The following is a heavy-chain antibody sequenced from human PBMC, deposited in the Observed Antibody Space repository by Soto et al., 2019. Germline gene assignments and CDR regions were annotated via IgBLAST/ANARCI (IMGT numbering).Heavy chain of an antibody. Sequence: PSETLSLTCTVSGGSISSYYWSWIRQPPGKGLEWIGYIYYSGSTNYNPSLKSRVTISVDTSKNQFSLKLSSVTAADTAVYYCARANAEFDYYYGMDVWGQGTTVTVSS. V-gene: IGHV4-59*01. J-gene: IGHJ6*02. CDR2: IYYSGST. CDR1: GGSISSYY. CDR3: ARANAEFDYYYGMDV.